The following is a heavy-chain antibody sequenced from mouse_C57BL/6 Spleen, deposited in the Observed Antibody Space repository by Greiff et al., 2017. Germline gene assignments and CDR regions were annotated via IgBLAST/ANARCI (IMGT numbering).Heavy chain of an antibody. CDR1: GYTFTSYW. CDR2: IYPGNSDT. J-gene: IGHJ2*01. D-gene: IGHD2-4*01. V-gene: IGHV1-5*01. CDR3: TRRGYDYDGFDY. Sequence: EVQLQQSGTVLARPGASVKMSCKTSGYTFTSYWMHWVKQRPGQGLEWIGAIYPGNSDTSYNQKFKGQAKLTAVTSASTAYMELSSLTNEDSEVCYCTRRGYDYDGFDYWGQGTTLTASS.